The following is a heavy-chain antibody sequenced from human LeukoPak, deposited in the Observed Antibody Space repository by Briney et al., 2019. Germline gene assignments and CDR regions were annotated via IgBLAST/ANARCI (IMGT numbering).Heavy chain of an antibody. D-gene: IGHD3-22*01. CDR1: GGTFSSYA. CDR2: IIPILGIA. V-gene: IGHV1-69*04. CDR3: ATGGSVVVNPLFDY. Sequence: SVKVSCKASGGTFSSYAISWVRQAPGQGLEWMGRIIPILGIANYAQKFQGRVTITADKSTSTAYMELSSLRSEDTAVYYCATGGSVVVNPLFDYWGQETLVTVSS. J-gene: IGHJ4*02.